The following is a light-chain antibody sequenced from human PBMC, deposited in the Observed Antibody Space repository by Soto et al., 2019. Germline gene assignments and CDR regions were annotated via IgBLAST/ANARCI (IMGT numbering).Light chain of an antibody. V-gene: IGLV1-44*01. CDR1: SSNIGSNT. CDR3: AAWDDSLNAVV. J-gene: IGLJ2*01. Sequence: QSVLTQPPSASETPGQRVTNSCSGSSSNIGSNTVNWYQQLPGTAPKLLIYSNNQRPSGVPDRFSGSKSGTSASLAISGLQSEDEADYYCAAWDDSLNAVVFGGGTNLTVL. CDR2: SNN.